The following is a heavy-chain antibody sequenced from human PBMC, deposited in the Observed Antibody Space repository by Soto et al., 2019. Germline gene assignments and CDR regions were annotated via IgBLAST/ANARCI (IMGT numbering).Heavy chain of an antibody. CDR1: GGTFSSYT. CDR3: ARAKTGISTHDILTGPYAFDI. D-gene: IGHD3-9*01. Sequence: QVQLVQSGAEVKKPGSSVKVSCKASGGTFSSYTISWVRQAPGQGLEWMGRIIPILGIANYAQKFQGRVTITADKSTSTAYMELSSLRSEDTAVYYCARAKTGISTHDILTGPYAFDIWGQGTMVTVSS. CDR2: IIPILGIA. J-gene: IGHJ3*02. V-gene: IGHV1-69*02.